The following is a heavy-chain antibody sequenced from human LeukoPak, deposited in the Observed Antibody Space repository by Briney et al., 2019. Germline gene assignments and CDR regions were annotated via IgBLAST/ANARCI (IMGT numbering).Heavy chain of an antibody. D-gene: IGHD3-9*01. CDR1: GGSITSSY. J-gene: IGHJ5*02. CDR2: IHYTGST. CDR3: ARGRYSAGDNWFDP. Sequence: AETLSLTCTVSGGSITSSYWTWIRQSPGKGLEWIGYIHYTGSTNYNPSLKSRVTMLIDTSKNQFSLKLSSVTAADTAVYYCARGRYSAGDNWFDPWGQGTLVTVSS. V-gene: IGHV4-59*01.